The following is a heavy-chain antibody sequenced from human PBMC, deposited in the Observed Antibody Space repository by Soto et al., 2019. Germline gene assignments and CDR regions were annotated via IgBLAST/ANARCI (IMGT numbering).Heavy chain of an antibody. J-gene: IGHJ6*03. V-gene: IGHV3-15*01. CDR2: IKSKIDGGTT. CDR3: TVQRSLTMVRGASVGTFYYMDV. CDR1: GFTFNNAW. D-gene: IGHD3-10*01. Sequence: GGSLRLSCAASGFTFNNAWMSWVRQAPGKGLEWVGRIKSKIDGGTTDDAAPVKGRFTISRDDSKNTLYLQMNSLKTEDTAVYYCTVQRSLTMVRGASVGTFYYMDVWGKGTTVTVSS.